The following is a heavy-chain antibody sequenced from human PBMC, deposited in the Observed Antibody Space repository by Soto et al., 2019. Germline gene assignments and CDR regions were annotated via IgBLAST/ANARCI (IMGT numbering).Heavy chain of an antibody. CDR1: GGTFSSYT. J-gene: IGHJ4*02. D-gene: IGHD2-2*01. V-gene: IGHV1-69*02. Sequence: ASVKVSCKASGGTFSSYTISWVRQAPGQGLEWMGRIIPILGIANYAQKFQGRVTITADKSTSTAYMELSSLRSEDTAVYYCARGDCSSTSCYPHYFDYWGQGTLVTVSS. CDR2: IIPILGIA. CDR3: ARGDCSSTSCYPHYFDY.